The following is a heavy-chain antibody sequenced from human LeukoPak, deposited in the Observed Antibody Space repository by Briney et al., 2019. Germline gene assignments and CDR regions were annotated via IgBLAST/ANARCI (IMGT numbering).Heavy chain of an antibody. CDR2: IYYSGST. CDR1: GGSISSYY. J-gene: IGHJ4*02. D-gene: IGHD2-15*01. Sequence: PSETLSLTCTVSGGSISSYYWSWIRQPLGRGLEWIGYIYYSGSTNYNPSLKSRVTISVDTSKNQFSLKLSSVTAADTAVYYCARHDCSGGSCYSGSDYWGQGTLVTVSS. CDR3: ARHDCSGGSCYSGSDY. V-gene: IGHV4-59*08.